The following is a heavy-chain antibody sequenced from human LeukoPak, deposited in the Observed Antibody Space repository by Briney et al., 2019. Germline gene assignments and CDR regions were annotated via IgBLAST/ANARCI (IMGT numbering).Heavy chain of an antibody. CDR3: AGSYCSSTSCFPVDP. CDR2: IYHSGST. V-gene: IGHV4-59*04. Sequence: SETLSLTCTVSGGSISSYYWSWIRQPPGKGLEWIGYIYHSGSTYYNPSLKSRVTISVDRSKNQFSLKLSSVTAADTAVYYCAGSYCSSTSCFPVDPWGQGTLVTVSS. D-gene: IGHD2-2*01. CDR1: GGSISSYY. J-gene: IGHJ5*02.